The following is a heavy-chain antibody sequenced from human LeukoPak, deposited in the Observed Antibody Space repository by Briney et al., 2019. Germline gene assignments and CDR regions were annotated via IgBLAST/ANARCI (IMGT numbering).Heavy chain of an antibody. CDR3: ARGRGGDFQR. CDR1: GFTFSSYW. CDR2: INRDGSST. Sequence: GGSLRLSCAASGFTFSSYWMHWVRQAPGKGLVWVSRINRDGSSTNYADSVKGRFTISRDNAKNTLYLQMNSLRAEDTAVYYCARGRGGDFQRWGQGTQVTVSS. J-gene: IGHJ1*01. V-gene: IGHV3-74*01.